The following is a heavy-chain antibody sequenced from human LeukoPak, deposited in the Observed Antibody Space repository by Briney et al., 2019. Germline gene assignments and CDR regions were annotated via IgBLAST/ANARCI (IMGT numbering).Heavy chain of an antibody. CDR3: ARGVSTAMAMPY. CDR2: INPTGGST. V-gene: IGHV1-46*01. CDR1: GYTFTSYY. J-gene: IGHJ4*02. Sequence: GASVKVSCKASGYTFTSYYMHWVRQAPGQGLEWMGVINPTGGSTSYAQRFQGRVTMTRDTSTSTVYMELSSLRSEDTAVYYCARGVSTAMAMPYWGQGTLVTVSS. D-gene: IGHD5-18*01.